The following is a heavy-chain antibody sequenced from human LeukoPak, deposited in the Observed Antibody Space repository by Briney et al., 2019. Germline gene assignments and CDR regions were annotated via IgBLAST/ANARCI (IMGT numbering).Heavy chain of an antibody. CDR1: GYTFTELS. D-gene: IGHD2-21*02. Sequence: ASVRVSCKVSGYTFTELSMRWVRQAPGKGLEWMGGFNPEDGETVYAQTFQGRVTITEDTSTDTAYMELSRLRSEDTAVYYCAGGGVTAILDYWGLGALVTVSS. CDR3: AGGGVTAILDY. CDR2: FNPEDGET. J-gene: IGHJ4*02. V-gene: IGHV1-24*01.